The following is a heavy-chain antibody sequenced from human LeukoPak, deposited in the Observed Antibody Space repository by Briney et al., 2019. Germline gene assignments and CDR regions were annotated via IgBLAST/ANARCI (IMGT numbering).Heavy chain of an antibody. Sequence: SETLSLTCAVYGGSFSGYYWSWIRQPPGKGLEWIGEINHSGSTNYSPSLKSRVTISLDTSRNQFSLKLTSVTAADTAVYYCARFRGIAAAGTPKLHYYFDYWGQGTLVTASS. CDR2: INHSGST. CDR3: ARFRGIAAAGTPKLHYYFDY. J-gene: IGHJ4*02. V-gene: IGHV4-34*01. D-gene: IGHD6-13*01. CDR1: GGSFSGYY.